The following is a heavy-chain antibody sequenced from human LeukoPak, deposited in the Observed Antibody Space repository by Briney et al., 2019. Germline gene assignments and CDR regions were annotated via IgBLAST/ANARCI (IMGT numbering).Heavy chain of an antibody. CDR2: IYHSGST. CDR3: ARVAYYYDSKDEAFDH. D-gene: IGHD3-22*01. CDR1: GGSISSGGYS. J-gene: IGHJ4*02. V-gene: IGHV4-30-2*01. Sequence: SETLSLTCAVSGGSISSGGYSWSWIRQPPGKGLEWIGYIYHSGSTYYNPSLKSRVTISVDRSKNQFSLKPSSVTAADTAVYYCARVAYYYDSKDEAFDHWGQGTLVTVSS.